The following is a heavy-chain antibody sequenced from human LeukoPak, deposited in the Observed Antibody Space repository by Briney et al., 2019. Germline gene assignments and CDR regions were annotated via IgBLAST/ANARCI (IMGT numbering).Heavy chain of an antibody. V-gene: IGHV1-18*01. CDR1: GYTFTSYG. J-gene: IGHJ6*03. D-gene: IGHD3-3*01. CDR2: ISAYNGNT. CDR3: ARVITIFGVVIKGYYYYYMDV. Sequence: SVKVSCKASGYTFTSYGISWVRQAPGQGLEWMGWISAYNGNTNYAQKLQGRVTMTTDTSTSTAYMELRSLRSDDTAVYYCARVITIFGVVIKGYYYYYMDVWGKGTTVTVSS.